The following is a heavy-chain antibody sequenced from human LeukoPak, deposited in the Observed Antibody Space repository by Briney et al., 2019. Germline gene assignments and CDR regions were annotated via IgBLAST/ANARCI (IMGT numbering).Heavy chain of an antibody. CDR2: INHSGST. Sequence: PSETLSLTCAVYGGSFSGYYWSWIRQPPGKGLEWIGEINHSGSTNYNPSLKSRVTISVDTSKNQFSLKLSSVTAADTAVYYCSSSRPIVVVPAADPNFDYWGQGTLVTVSS. V-gene: IGHV4-34*01. CDR1: GGSFSGYY. D-gene: IGHD2-2*01. CDR3: SSSRPIVVVPAADPNFDY. J-gene: IGHJ4*02.